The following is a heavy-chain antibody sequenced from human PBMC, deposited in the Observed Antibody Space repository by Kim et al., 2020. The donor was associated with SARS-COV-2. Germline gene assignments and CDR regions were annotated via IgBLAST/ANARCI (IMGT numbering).Heavy chain of an antibody. CDR3: ARDGGYCSGGSCYSSDY. CDR1: GYTFTGYY. J-gene: IGHJ4*02. Sequence: ASVKVSCKASGYTFTGYYMHWVRQAPGQGLEWMGRINPNSGGTNYAQKFQGRVTMTRDTSISTAYMELSRLRSDDTAVYYCARDGGYCSGGSCYSSDYWGQGTLVTVSS. V-gene: IGHV1-2*06. CDR2: INPNSGGT. D-gene: IGHD2-15*01.